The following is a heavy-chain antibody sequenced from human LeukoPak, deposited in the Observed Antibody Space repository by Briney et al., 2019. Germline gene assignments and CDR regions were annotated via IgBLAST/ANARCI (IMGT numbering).Heavy chain of an antibody. CDR1: GGSFSGYY. CDR2: IYHSGST. CDR3: ARVGYYDSSGYHTKYYFDY. V-gene: IGHV4-34*01. D-gene: IGHD3-22*01. Sequence: SETLSLTCAVYGGSFSGYYWSWIRQPPGKGLEWIGEIYHSGSTNYNPSLKSRVTISVDKSKNQFSLKLSSVTAADTAVYYCARVGYYDSSGYHTKYYFDYWGQGTLVTVSS. J-gene: IGHJ4*02.